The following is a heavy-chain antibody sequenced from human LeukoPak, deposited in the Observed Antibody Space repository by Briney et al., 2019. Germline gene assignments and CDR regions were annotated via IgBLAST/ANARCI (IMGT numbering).Heavy chain of an antibody. CDR2: INPNSGGT. V-gene: IGHV1-2*02. CDR3: ARDIPPNWNYRTQVWFDP. J-gene: IGHJ5*02. CDR1: GFTFTGYY. Sequence: AASVKVSCKASGFTFTGYYMHWFRQAPGQGLEWMGWINPNSGGTNYAQKLQGRVTMTTDTSTSTAYMELRSLRSDDTAVYYCARDIPPNWNYRTQVWFDPWGQGTLVTVSS. D-gene: IGHD1-7*01.